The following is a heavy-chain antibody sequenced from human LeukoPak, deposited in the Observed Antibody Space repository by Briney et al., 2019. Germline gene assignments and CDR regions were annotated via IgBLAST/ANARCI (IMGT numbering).Heavy chain of an antibody. CDR3: ARRQAAAVNWFDS. CDR2: IYPGDSDT. CDR1: TSNFIGYW. J-gene: IGHJ5*01. V-gene: IGHV5-51*01. D-gene: IGHD6-25*01. Sequence: GESLKISCRGSTSNFIGYWIAWVRQMPGKGLEWMGIIYPGDSDTKYSRSFQGQVIISADKSTTTAYLQWSSLKASDTAMYYCARRQAAAVNWFDSWGQGTLVTVSS.